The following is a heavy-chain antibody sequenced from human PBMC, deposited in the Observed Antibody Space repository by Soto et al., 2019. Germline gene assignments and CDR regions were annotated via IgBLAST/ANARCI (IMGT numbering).Heavy chain of an antibody. J-gene: IGHJ4*02. V-gene: IGHV1-18*01. CDR1: GYTFTNFG. Sequence: QVQLVQSGAEVKKPGASVKVSCKASGYTFTNFGITWVRQAPGQGLEWMGWISAYNGNTNYAQNFQGRVTMTTDTSTRQRYVELGSPRSYDTAVYNCASWGAQIDSWGQGTLVPVSS. D-gene: IGHD3-16*01. CDR3: ASWGAQIDS. CDR2: ISAYNGNT.